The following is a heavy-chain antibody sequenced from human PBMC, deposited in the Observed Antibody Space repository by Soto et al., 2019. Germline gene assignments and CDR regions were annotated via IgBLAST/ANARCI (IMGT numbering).Heavy chain of an antibody. CDR2: MNPYTGNT. CDR3: ARRKERSGPHYFDY. CDR1: GYTFTTYD. Sequence: QVQLVQSGAEVKEPGASVKVSCKASGYTFTTYDIYWMRQATGQGHEWMGWMNPYTGNTGYAQKFQGRVTVTRNTSISTVYMEMSGLRLDDTTVYYCARRKERSGPHYFDYWGQGSQVTVSS. D-gene: IGHD6-25*01. V-gene: IGHV1-8*01. J-gene: IGHJ4*02.